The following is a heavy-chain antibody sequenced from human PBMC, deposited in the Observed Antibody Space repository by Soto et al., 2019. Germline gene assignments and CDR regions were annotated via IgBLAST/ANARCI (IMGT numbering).Heavy chain of an antibody. CDR3: SRGTYFPQSTGLHADY. D-gene: IGHD2-8*02. Sequence: GGSLRLSCAASDFDFSSYGIHWVRQAPGKGLEWVAMISGDGNHQFYEDKVRGRFTVSRDNSKNTLDLEMNSLRPEDTGVYFCSRGTYFPQSTGLHADYWGPGTVVTVSS. CDR1: DFDFSSYG. V-gene: IGHV3-30*03. J-gene: IGHJ4*02. CDR2: ISGDGNHQ.